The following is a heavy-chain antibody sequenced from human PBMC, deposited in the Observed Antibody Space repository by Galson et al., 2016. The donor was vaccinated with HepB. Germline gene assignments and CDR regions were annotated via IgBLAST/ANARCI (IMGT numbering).Heavy chain of an antibody. D-gene: IGHD6-19*01. CDR3: ARAVAGIRAFEI. Sequence: TLSLTCAVSGGSISSVKWWSWVRQPPGKGLEWIGEIYHSGSTNYNPSFKSRVNISVDKSKNQFYLKLSSVTAADTGVYYCARAVAGIRAFEIWGQGTMVTVSS. V-gene: IGHV4-4*02. J-gene: IGHJ3*02. CDR2: IYHSGST. CDR1: GGSISSVKW.